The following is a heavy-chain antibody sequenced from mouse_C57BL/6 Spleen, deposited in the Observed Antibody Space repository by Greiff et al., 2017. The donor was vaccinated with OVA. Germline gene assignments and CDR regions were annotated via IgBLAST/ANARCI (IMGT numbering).Heavy chain of an antibody. Sequence: EVKLMESGAELVRPGASVKLSCTASGFNIKDYYMHWVKQRPEQGLEWIGRIDPEDGDTEYAPKFQGKATMTADTSSNTAYLQLSSLTSEDTAVYYCTRGLRRDAMDYWGQGTSVTVSS. J-gene: IGHJ4*01. V-gene: IGHV14-1*01. D-gene: IGHD2-4*01. CDR2: IDPEDGDT. CDR3: TRGLRRDAMDY. CDR1: GFNIKDYY.